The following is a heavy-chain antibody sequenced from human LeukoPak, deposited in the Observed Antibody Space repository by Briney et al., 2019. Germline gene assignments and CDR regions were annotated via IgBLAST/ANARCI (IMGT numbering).Heavy chain of an antibody. D-gene: IGHD3-10*01. Sequence: SETLSLTCTVSGGSISSYYWSWIRQPPGKGLEWIGYIYYSGSTNYNPSLKSRVTISVDTSKNQFSLKLSSVTAADTAVYYCARERDYGSGSSRYFDYWGQGTLVTVSS. V-gene: IGHV4-59*01. J-gene: IGHJ4*02. CDR2: IYYSGST. CDR3: ARERDYGSGSSRYFDY. CDR1: GGSISSYY.